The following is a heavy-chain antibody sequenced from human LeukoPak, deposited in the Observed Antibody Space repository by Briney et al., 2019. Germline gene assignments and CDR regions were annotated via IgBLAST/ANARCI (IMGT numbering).Heavy chain of an antibody. Sequence: GGALRLSCAASGFTFSSYAMSWVRQAPGKGLEWVSAISGSGGSTYYADSVKGRFTISRDNSKNTLYLQMNSLRAEDTAVYYCAKDSVYSSGWYTFLFDYWGQGTLVTVSS. D-gene: IGHD6-19*01. V-gene: IGHV3-23*01. CDR2: ISGSGGST. CDR3: AKDSVYSSGWYTFLFDY. J-gene: IGHJ4*02. CDR1: GFTFSSYA.